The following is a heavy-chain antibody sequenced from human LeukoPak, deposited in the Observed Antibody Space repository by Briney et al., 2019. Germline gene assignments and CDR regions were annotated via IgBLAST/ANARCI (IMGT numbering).Heavy chain of an antibody. CDR1: GFTFSNYA. Sequence: PGGSLRLSCAASGFTFSNYAMSWVRQAPGKGLEWVSAISGSGGSTYYADSVEGRFTISRDNLKNTVSLQMNNLRVEDTAVYYCAKGGLGYCSGGSCSYADNWGQGTLVTVSS. CDR2: ISGSGGST. J-gene: IGHJ4*02. V-gene: IGHV3-23*01. D-gene: IGHD2-15*01. CDR3: AKGGLGYCSGGSCSYADN.